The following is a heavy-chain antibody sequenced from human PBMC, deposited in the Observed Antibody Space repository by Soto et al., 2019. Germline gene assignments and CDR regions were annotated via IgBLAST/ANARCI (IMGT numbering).Heavy chain of an antibody. D-gene: IGHD3-3*01. CDR2: ISGSGGST. CDR3: AKDGYLRFLEWLPTYYFDY. V-gene: IGHV3-23*01. J-gene: IGHJ4*02. CDR1: GFTFSSYA. Sequence: EVQLLESGGGLVQPGGSLRLSCAASGFTFSSYAMSWVRQAPGKGLEWVSAISGSGGSTYYADSVKGRFTISRDNSKNGLYLQMNSLRAEDTAVYYCAKDGYLRFLEWLPTYYFDYWGQGTLVTVSS.